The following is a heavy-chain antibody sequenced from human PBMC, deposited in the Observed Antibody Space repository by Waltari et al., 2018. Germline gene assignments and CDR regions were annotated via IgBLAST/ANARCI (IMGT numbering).Heavy chain of an antibody. CDR2: IKYDGSEK. Sequence: YGMGWVRQAPGKGLEWVANIKYDGSEKYYVDSVKGRFTVSRDNAKNSLYLQMNSLRAEDTAMFFCAREGSAIFNVWGQGTLVTVSS. J-gene: IGHJ4*02. CDR1: YG. V-gene: IGHV3-7*01. CDR3: AREGSAIFNV. D-gene: IGHD2-21*01.